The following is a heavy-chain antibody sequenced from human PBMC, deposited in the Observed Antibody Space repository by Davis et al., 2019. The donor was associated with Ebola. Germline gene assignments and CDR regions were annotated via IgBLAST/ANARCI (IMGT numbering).Heavy chain of an antibody. CDR3: ARDPGGGWFDP. J-gene: IGHJ5*02. V-gene: IGHV3-21*01. CDR2: ISSSSSYI. D-gene: IGHD3-16*01. Sequence: GESLKISCAASGFTFSSYSMNWVRQAPGKGLEWVSSISSSSSYIYYADSVKGRFTISRDNAENSLYLQMNSLRAEDTAVYYCARDPGGGWFDPWGQGTLVTVSS. CDR1: GFTFSSYS.